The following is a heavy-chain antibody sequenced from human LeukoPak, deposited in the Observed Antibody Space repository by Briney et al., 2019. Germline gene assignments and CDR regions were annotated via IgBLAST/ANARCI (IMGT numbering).Heavy chain of an antibody. D-gene: IGHD3-22*01. J-gene: IGHJ4*02. CDR1: GFTFSNAW. V-gene: IGHV4-4*02. CDR3: ARDPDSSGYYFDPYFDY. Sequence: PGGSLRLSCAASGFTFSNAWMSWVRQAPGKGLEWIGSIYYSGSTYYNPSLKSRVTISVDTSKNQFSLKLTSVTAADTAVYYCARDPDSSGYYFDPYFDYWGQGTLVTVSS. CDR2: IYYSGST.